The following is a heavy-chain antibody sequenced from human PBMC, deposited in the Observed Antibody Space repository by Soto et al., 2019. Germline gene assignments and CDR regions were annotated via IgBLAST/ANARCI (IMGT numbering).Heavy chain of an antibody. CDR1: GFTFTSYA. CDR3: AKDRGNGITFGGVIIFGYLVY. Sequence: GGSLRLSCAASGFTFTSYAMSWVRQAPGKGLEWVSSISGSGGRTYYADSVKGRFTISRDNSKNTLYLQMNSLRAEDTAVYYCAKDRGNGITFGGVIIFGYLVYWGQGALVTVAS. J-gene: IGHJ4*02. V-gene: IGHV3-23*01. D-gene: IGHD3-16*02. CDR2: ISGSGGRT.